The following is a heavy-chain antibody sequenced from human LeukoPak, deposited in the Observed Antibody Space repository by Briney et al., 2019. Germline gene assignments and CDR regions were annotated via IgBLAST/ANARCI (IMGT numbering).Heavy chain of an antibody. V-gene: IGHV3-7*04. J-gene: IGHJ3*02. CDR1: GCTFSSYW. CDR2: IKQDGSET. Sequence: QPGGALRLSCAASGCTFSSYWMNWVRQAPGKGLEWVANIKQDGSETFCVDSVKGRFTISRDHAQNSLYLQMNSLRAEDTAVYYRARDFSPQGFDAFDMWGEGTMVIVSS. D-gene: IGHD1-14*01. CDR3: ARDFSPQGFDAFDM.